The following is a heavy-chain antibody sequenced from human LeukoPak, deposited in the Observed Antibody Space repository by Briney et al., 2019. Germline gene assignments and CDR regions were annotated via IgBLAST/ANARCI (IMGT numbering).Heavy chain of an antibody. CDR2: ISHDGTTT. CDR3: ARRYSNTWYYFDY. D-gene: IGHD6-13*01. Sequence: GGSLRLSCVTSGFTFRNYGMQWVRQAPGKGLEWVAVISHDGTTTFYADSVKGRFTISRDNSKNTLYLQMNSLRAEDTAVYYCARRYSNTWYYFDYWGQGTLVTVSS. J-gene: IGHJ4*02. CDR1: GFTFRNYG. V-gene: IGHV3-30*03.